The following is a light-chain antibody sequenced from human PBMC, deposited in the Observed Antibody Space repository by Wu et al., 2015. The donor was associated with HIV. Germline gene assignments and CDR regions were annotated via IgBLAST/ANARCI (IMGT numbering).Light chain of an antibody. V-gene: IGKV3-20*01. J-gene: IGKJ2*01. CDR1: QTIANTY. Sequence: EIVLTQSPGTLSLSPGERATLSCRASQTIANTYLAWYQQRPGQAPRLLIYGTSSRATGIPDRFSGSGSGTDFTLTISRLEPEDFVVCYCQHYGNSLYTFGQGTKLEIK. CDR3: QHYGNSLYT. CDR2: GTS.